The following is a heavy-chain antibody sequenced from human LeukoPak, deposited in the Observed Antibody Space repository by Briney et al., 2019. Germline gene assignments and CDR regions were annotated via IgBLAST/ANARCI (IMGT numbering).Heavy chain of an antibody. CDR2: INYSGST. CDR3: ARGLNDSWTGENY. J-gene: IGHJ4*02. V-gene: IGHV4-30-4*07. D-gene: IGHD3-3*01. CDR1: GGSISSGGYS. Sequence: PSETLSLTCAVSGGSISSGGYSWSWIRQPPGKGLEWIGYINYSGSTNYNPSLKSRVTISLDTSKSQFSLKVRYVTAADTAVYYCARGLNDSWTGENYWGQGTLVTVSS.